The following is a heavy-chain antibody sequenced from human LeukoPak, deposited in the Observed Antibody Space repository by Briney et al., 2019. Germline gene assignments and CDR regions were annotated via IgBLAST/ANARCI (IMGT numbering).Heavy chain of an antibody. J-gene: IGHJ4*02. CDR2: INSDGSST. Sequence: GGSLRLSCAASGFTFSSYWMHWVRQAPGKGLVWVSRINSDGSSTSYADSVKGRFTISRDNAKNTLYLQMNSLRAEDTAVYYCARVPVYYYDSSGYYLDYWGQGTLVTVSS. CDR1: GFTFSSYW. CDR3: ARVPVYYYDSSGYYLDY. D-gene: IGHD3-22*01. V-gene: IGHV3-74*01.